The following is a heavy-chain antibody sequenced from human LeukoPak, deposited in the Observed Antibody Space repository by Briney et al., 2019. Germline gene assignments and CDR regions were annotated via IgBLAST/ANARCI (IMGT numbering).Heavy chain of an antibody. CDR2: ISGSGGST. J-gene: IGHJ6*03. CDR3: AKVEGAAMVLTSYYYYYYMDV. Sequence: GGSLRLSCAASGFTFSSYGMSWVRQAPGKGLEWVSAISGSGGSTYYADSVKGRFTISRDNSKNTLYLQMNSLRAEDTAVYYCAKVEGAAMVLTSYYYYYYMDVWGKGPRSPSP. V-gene: IGHV3-23*01. D-gene: IGHD4/OR15-4a*01. CDR1: GFTFSSYG.